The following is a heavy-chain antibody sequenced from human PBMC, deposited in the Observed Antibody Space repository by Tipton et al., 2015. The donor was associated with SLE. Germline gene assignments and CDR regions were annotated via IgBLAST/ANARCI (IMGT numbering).Heavy chain of an antibody. CDR3: ARGISGYFSYCYMDV. CDR1: GGFISSGSYY. Sequence: LRLSCTVSGGFISSGSYYWSWIRQPAGKGLEWIGRIYSSGSTNENLSTKSRVPISKDTSKNQFSLRLSSGTAADTAVYYCARGISGYFSYCYMDVWGKGTTVTISS. V-gene: IGHV4-61*02. J-gene: IGHJ6*03. D-gene: IGHD3-10*01. CDR2: IYSSGST.